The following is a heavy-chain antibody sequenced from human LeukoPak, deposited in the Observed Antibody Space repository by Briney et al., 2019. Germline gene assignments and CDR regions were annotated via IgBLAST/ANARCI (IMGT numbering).Heavy chain of an antibody. CDR3: AAIRYNYGKSF. CDR2: VDPADGEV. J-gene: IGHJ4*02. Sequence: ATVKISCKTSGYTFTSYFIHWVQQAPGKGLKWVGRVDPADGEVIYGEKFQGRVTINADTSTGTSYMELTSLRSEDTAMFYCAAIRYNYGKSFWGQGTLVTVSS. CDR1: GYTFTSYF. V-gene: IGHV1-69-2*01. D-gene: IGHD3-10*01.